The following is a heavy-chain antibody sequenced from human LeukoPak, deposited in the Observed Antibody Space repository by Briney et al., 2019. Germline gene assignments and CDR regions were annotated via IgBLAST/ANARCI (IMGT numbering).Heavy chain of an antibody. Sequence: PGGSLRLSCAVSRFTYSSYSMNWVRQAPWKGLEWVSTISGSSSYIYYADSVKGRFTISRDNAKKSLNLQMNSLKADDTAVYYCARLRGAVAGTDPFDYWGQGTLVTVSS. CDR1: RFTYSSYS. D-gene: IGHD6-19*01. V-gene: IGHV3-21*01. CDR2: ISGSSSYI. CDR3: ARLRGAVAGTDPFDY. J-gene: IGHJ4*02.